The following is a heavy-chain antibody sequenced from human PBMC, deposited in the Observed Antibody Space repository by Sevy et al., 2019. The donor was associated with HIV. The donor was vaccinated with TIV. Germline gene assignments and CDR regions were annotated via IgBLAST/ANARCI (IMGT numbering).Heavy chain of an antibody. CDR2: IHYSGTT. D-gene: IGHD2-2*01. J-gene: IGHJ4*01. Sequence: SETLSLTWTVSSGSISGGNYFWSWIRQSPGKGLEWIGCIHYSGTTNYNPSLKSRVTISVDTSKNQFSLKLRSVTAADTAVYYCARDSRNYPYYFDYWGHGTLVTVSS. CDR1: SGSISGGNYF. V-gene: IGHV4-61*01. CDR3: ARDSRNYPYYFDY.